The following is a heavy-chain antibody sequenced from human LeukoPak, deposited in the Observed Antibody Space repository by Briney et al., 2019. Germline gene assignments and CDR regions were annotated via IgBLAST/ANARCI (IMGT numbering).Heavy chain of an antibody. CDR2: IYYSGST. CDR3: ARDLRGYSYGYGDYYMDV. CDR1: GGSISSSSYY. D-gene: IGHD5-18*01. J-gene: IGHJ6*03. Sequence: SETLSLTCTVSGGSISSSSYYWGWIRQPPGKGLEWIGSIYYSGSTYYNPSLKSRVTISVDTSKNQFSLKLSSVTAADTAVYYCARDLRGYSYGYGDYYMDVWGKGTTVTVSS. V-gene: IGHV4-39*07.